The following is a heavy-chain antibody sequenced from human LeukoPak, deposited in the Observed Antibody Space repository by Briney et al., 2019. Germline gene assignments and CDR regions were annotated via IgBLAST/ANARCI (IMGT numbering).Heavy chain of an antibody. Sequence: GSSVKVSCKASGGTFSSYAISWVRQAPGQGLEWMGGIIPIFGTANYAQKFQGRVTITTDESTSTAYMELSSLRYEDTAVYYCARAQWLGDYYYYMDVWGKGTTVTVSS. J-gene: IGHJ6*03. CDR1: GGTFSSYA. D-gene: IGHD6-19*01. V-gene: IGHV1-69*05. CDR3: ARAQWLGDYYYYMDV. CDR2: IIPIFGTA.